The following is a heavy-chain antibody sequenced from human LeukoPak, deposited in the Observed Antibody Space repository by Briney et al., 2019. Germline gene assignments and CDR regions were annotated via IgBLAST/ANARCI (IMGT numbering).Heavy chain of an antibody. Sequence: SETLSLTCTVSGGSISSSTYYWGWTRQPPGKGLEWIGSIYYRGSTYYNPSLKSRVAISVDTSKNQFSLKLSSVTAADTAVYYCARDSRSGWGNWFDPWGQGTLVTVSS. J-gene: IGHJ5*02. D-gene: IGHD6-19*01. CDR2: IYYRGST. V-gene: IGHV4-39*07. CDR1: GGSISSSTYY. CDR3: ARDSRSGWGNWFDP.